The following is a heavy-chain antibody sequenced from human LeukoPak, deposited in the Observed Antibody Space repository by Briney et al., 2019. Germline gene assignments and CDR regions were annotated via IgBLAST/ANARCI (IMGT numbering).Heavy chain of an antibody. Sequence: GGSLRLSCSASGFTFSSYAMHWVRQSPGKGLEYVSAISSDGVTTYYADSVKGRFTIFRDNSKNTLYLQMSSLRAEDTAVYYGVKAMATYVYRVPFDYWGQGTLVTVSS. D-gene: IGHD5-18*01. J-gene: IGHJ4*02. CDR2: ISSDGVTT. CDR1: GFTFSSYA. V-gene: IGHV3-64D*09. CDR3: VKAMATYVYRVPFDY.